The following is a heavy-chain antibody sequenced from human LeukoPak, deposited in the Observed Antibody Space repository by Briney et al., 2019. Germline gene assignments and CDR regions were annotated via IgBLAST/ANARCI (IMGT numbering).Heavy chain of an antibody. CDR2: VSSSGSIT. V-gene: IGHV3-11*01. CDR1: GFSFSDYY. D-gene: IGHD3-10*01. J-gene: IGHJ4*02. Sequence: GGSLRLSCPASGFSFSDYYMSWIRQAPGKGLEWVSHVSSSGSITKYADSVKGRFTISRDNAKNSLFPQMNSLRAEDTAVYYCARGVGRTWSFDHWGQGTQVTVSS. CDR3: ARGVGRTWSFDH.